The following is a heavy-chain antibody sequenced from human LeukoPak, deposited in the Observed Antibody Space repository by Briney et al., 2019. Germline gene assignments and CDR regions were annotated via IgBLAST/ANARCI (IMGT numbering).Heavy chain of an antibody. V-gene: IGHV1-2*02. D-gene: IGHD6-6*01. Sequence: ASVKVSCKASGYTFTGYYMHWVRQAPGQGLEWMGWINPNSGGTNYAQKFQGRVTMTRDTSISTAYMELSRLRSDDTAVYYCATDRRSSSSPPDYWGQGTLVTVSS. J-gene: IGHJ4*02. CDR1: GYTFTGYY. CDR2: INPNSGGT. CDR3: ATDRRSSSSPPDY.